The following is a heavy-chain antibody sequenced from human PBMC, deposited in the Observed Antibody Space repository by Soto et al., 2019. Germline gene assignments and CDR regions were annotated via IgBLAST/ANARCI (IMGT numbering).Heavy chain of an antibody. CDR3: ARHSLALRKNNWFDP. Sequence: KPSETLSLTCTVSGDSIISSYFYWGWVRQPPGKGLEWIGSIFYLGSSYYNPSLKSRVTMSVDTSKNQFSLRLRSVTAADTALYFCARHSLALRKNNWFDPWGQGIMVTVSS. CDR1: GDSIISSYFY. J-gene: IGHJ5*02. V-gene: IGHV4-39*01. CDR2: IFYLGSS. D-gene: IGHD3-3*02.